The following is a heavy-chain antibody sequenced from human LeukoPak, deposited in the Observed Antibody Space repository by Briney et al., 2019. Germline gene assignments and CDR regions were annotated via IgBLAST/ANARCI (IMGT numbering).Heavy chain of an antibody. D-gene: IGHD1-26*01. CDR3: ARERVYEWEPTDTIRSFPGR. Sequence: GGSLRLSCAASGFTFSSYWMHWVRQAPGKGLVWVSRINSDGSSTSYADSVKGRFTISRDNAKNTLYLQMNSLRAEDTAVYYCARERVYEWEPTDTIRSFPGRWGQGTLVTVSS. CDR1: GFTFSSYW. CDR2: INSDGSST. V-gene: IGHV3-74*01. J-gene: IGHJ4*02.